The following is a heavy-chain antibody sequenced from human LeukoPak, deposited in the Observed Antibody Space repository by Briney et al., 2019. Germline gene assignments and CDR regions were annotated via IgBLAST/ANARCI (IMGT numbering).Heavy chain of an antibody. J-gene: IGHJ4*02. CDR3: ARRAITMVRGVRPYFFDY. D-gene: IGHD3-10*01. CDR1: GFTFSSYW. CDR2: IKQDGSEK. Sequence: GGSLRLSCAASGFTFSSYWMHWVRQAPGKGLEWVANIKQDGSEKYYVDSVKGRFTISRDNAKNSLYLQMNTLRAEDTAVYYCARRAITMVRGVRPYFFDYWGQGTLVTVSS. V-gene: IGHV3-7*01.